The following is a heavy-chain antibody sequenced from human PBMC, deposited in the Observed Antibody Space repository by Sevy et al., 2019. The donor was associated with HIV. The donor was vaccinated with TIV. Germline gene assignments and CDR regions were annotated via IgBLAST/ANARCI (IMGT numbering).Heavy chain of an antibody. CDR3: AKDKGYCTNGVCQFDY. CDR1: GFTFSSYW. CDR2: ISGSGGST. D-gene: IGHD2-8*01. J-gene: IGHJ4*02. Sequence: GGSLRLSCAASGFTFSSYWMSWVRQAPGKGLEWVSAISGSGGSTYYADSVKGRFTISRDNSKNTLYLQMNSLRAEDTAVYYCAKDKGYCTNGVCQFDYWGQGTLVTVSS. V-gene: IGHV3-23*01.